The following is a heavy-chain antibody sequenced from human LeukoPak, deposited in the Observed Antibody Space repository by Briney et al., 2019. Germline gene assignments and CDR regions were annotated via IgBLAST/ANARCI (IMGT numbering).Heavy chain of an antibody. D-gene: IGHD3/OR15-3a*01. CDR3: ARVEFGLFGFDP. V-gene: IGHV1-2*06. Sequence: ASVKVSCKASGYTFTGYYIHWVRQAPGQGLEWMGRINPNSGGTNYAQKLQGRVTMTTDTSTSTAYMELRSLRSDDTAVYYCARVEFGLFGFDPWGQGTLVTVSS. CDR2: INPNSGGT. CDR1: GYTFTGYY. J-gene: IGHJ5*02.